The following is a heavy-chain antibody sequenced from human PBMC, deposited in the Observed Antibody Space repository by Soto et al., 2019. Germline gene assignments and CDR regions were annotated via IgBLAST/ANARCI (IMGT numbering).Heavy chain of an antibody. V-gene: IGHV4-59*11. CDR1: GDSLKNHY. D-gene: IGHD2-8*01. Sequence: SETLSLTCSVSGDSLKNHYWAWIRHSPGKGLEWIGNIYDSGSTNYSPALKSRVSMSVDTSKNLFSLKMNSVTAADTAVYYCASAVYCTNGVCGYYYYYGMDVWCQGTTVTVSS. J-gene: IGHJ6*02. CDR2: IYDSGST. CDR3: ASAVYCTNGVCGYYYYYGMDV.